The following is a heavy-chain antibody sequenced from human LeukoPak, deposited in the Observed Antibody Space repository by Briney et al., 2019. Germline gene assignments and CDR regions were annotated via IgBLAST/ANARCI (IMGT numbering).Heavy chain of an antibody. J-gene: IGHJ5*02. V-gene: IGHV1-69*04. Sequence: ASVKVSCKASGGTFSSYAISWVRQAPGQGLEWMGRIIPIFGIANYAQKFQGRVTMTRDTSISTAYMGLSRLRSDDTAVYYCARVDIAAAGERSWFDPWGQGTLVTVSS. CDR1: GGTFSSYA. CDR3: ARVDIAAAGERSWFDP. D-gene: IGHD6-13*01. CDR2: IIPIFGIA.